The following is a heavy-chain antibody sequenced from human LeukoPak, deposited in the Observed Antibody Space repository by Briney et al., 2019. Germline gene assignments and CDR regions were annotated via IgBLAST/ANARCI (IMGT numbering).Heavy chain of an antibody. J-gene: IGHJ4*02. Sequence: ASVKVSCKASGYTFTGYYMHWVRQAPGQGLEWMGWINPNSGGTNYAQKFQGWVTMTRDTSISTAYMELSRLRSDGTAVYYCAREGSVVVPAAMAFVDWGQGTLVTVSS. CDR1: GYTFTGYY. D-gene: IGHD2-2*01. CDR3: AREGSVVVPAAMAFVD. CDR2: INPNSGGT. V-gene: IGHV1-2*04.